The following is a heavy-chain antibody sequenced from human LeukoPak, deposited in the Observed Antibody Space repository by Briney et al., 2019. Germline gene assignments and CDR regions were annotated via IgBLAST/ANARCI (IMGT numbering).Heavy chain of an antibody. CDR3: AHPGGPGSFDV. V-gene: IGHV2-5*02. CDR1: GFSLSTGGVGVG. Sequence: SGPTQVNPTQTVTLTCTFSGFSLSTGGVGVGVGWIRQPPSKAPEWLALIYWDDDKRYSPSLKSRLTITKDTSKNQVVLTMTNMDPADTATYYCAHPGGPGSFDVWGQGTVVPVST. CDR2: IYWDDDK. D-gene: IGHD3-10*01. J-gene: IGHJ3*01.